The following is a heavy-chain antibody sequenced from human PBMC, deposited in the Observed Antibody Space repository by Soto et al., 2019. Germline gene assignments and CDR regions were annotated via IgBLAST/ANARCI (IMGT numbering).Heavy chain of an antibody. D-gene: IGHD1-26*01. Sequence: PSATLPLTCTISGGSISVYYWSWIRQSPRQGLEGIGYVYDNGRPYYSPSLKSRVTISADTSKNQISLKLTSATAADTSVDYCARGVWSSGPRYWGGGTLVTVSS. CDR2: VYDNGRP. V-gene: IGHV4-59*01. CDR3: ARGVWSSGPRY. J-gene: IGHJ4*02. CDR1: GGSISVYY.